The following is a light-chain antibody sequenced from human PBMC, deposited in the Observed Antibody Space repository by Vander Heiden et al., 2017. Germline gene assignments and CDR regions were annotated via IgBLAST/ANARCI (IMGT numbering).Light chain of an antibody. CDR1: SSYGDSSDVGAYNF. CDR2: EVS. V-gene: IGLV2-14*01. Sequence: QSALTQPASVYVSPVQSIPISCPGPSSYGDSSDVGAYNFVSWYQKHPGKAPALMSYEVSKRPSGVYSRFSGSKSGNTASLTISGLQAEDEADYYCSSDKKSSTLVIFGGGTRVTVL. J-gene: IGLJ2*01. CDR3: SSDKKSSTLVI.